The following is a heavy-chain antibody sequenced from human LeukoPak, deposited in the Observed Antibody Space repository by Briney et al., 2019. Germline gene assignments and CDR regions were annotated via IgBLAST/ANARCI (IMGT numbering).Heavy chain of an antibody. V-gene: IGHV1-8*03. CDR3: ARCSDGYNLYYYYYMDV. D-gene: IGHD5-24*01. CDR1: GYTFTSYD. Sequence: GASVKVSCKASGYTFTSYDINWVRQATGQGLEWMGWMNPNSGNTGYAQKFQGRVTITRNTSISTAYMELSSLRAEDTAVYYCARCSDGYNLYYYYYMDVWGKGTTVTISS. CDR2: MNPNSGNT. J-gene: IGHJ6*03.